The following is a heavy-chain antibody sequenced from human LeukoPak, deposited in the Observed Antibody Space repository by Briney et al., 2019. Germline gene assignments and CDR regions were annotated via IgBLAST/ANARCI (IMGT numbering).Heavy chain of an antibody. J-gene: IGHJ6*02. CDR2: ISYDGTNK. CDR1: GFTFSSYG. V-gene: IGHV3-30*03. D-gene: IGHD3-10*01. Sequence: PGGSLRLSCAASGFTFSSYGMHWVRQAPGKGLEWVAVISYDGTNKFYTDPVKGRFTISRDNSKNTLYLQMNSLRAEDTAVYYCSGSYYTPEYCGMDVWGQGTTVTVSS. CDR3: SGSYYTPEYCGMDV.